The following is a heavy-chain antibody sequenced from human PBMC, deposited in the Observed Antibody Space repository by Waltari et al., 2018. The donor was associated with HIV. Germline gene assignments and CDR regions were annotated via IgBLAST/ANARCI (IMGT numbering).Heavy chain of an antibody. CDR1: GFIFNAFY. J-gene: IGHJ4*02. D-gene: IGHD6-19*01. Sequence: QVQLVESGGGLVTPGGSLRLSCAASGFIFNAFYMRWIRRAPGKGLEWLSYISSSGNFIYYADSVRGRFTISRDNAKNSLYLQMDSLRAEDTAVYYCARGGSGWYREAAEIDYWGQGSLVTVSS. V-gene: IGHV3-11*01. CDR2: ISSSGNFI. CDR3: ARGGSGWYREAAEIDY.